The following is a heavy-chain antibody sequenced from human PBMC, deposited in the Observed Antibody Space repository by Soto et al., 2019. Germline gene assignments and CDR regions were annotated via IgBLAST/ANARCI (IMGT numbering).Heavy chain of an antibody. Sequence: EVQLLESGGGLVQPGGSLRLSCAASGFTFSSYAMSWVRQSPGKGLEWVSAISGSGGSTYYADSEKGRFTISRDNTNHTLYLPMNRLRAEDTAVYYCASTQRSHTYDILTGLPSSDYYDSSGYPLDYWGQGTLVTVFS. CDR3: ASTQRSHTYDILTGLPSSDYYDSSGYPLDY. D-gene: IGHD3-22*01. J-gene: IGHJ4*02. V-gene: IGHV3-23*01. CDR2: ISGSGGST. CDR1: GFTFSSYA.